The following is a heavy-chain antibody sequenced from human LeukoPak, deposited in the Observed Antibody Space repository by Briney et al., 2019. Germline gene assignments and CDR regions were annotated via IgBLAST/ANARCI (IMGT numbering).Heavy chain of an antibody. V-gene: IGHV1-69*05. D-gene: IGHD1-26*01. CDR1: GGTFSSYA. Sequence: SVKVSCKASGGTFSSYAISWVRQAPGQGLEWMGRIIPIFGTANYAQKFQGRVTITTDESTSTAYMELSSLRSEDTAVYYCATTQGIVGDTRPLSAFDIWGQGTMVTVSS. CDR3: ATTQGIVGDTRPLSAFDI. CDR2: IIPIFGTA. J-gene: IGHJ3*02.